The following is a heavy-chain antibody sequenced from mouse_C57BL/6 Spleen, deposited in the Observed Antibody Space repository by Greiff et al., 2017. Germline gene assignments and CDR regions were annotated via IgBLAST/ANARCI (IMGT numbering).Heavy chain of an antibody. J-gene: IGHJ2*01. Sequence: QVQLQQPGAELVKPGASVKLSCKASGYTFTSYWMHWVKQRPGRGLEWIGRIDPNSGGTKYTEKVTSKAPLTVDKPSSTAYMQLSILTSEDSAVYYGARDYYGRSDFDYGGQGTTLTVSS. V-gene: IGHV1-72*01. CDR2: IDPNSGGT. CDR3: ARDYYGRSDFDY. D-gene: IGHD1-1*01. CDR1: GYTFTSYW.